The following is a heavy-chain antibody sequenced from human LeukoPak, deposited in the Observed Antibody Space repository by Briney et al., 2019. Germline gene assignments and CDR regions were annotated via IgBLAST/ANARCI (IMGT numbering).Heavy chain of an antibody. CDR1: GGSISSYH. Sequence: SETLSLTCTVSGGSISSYHWSWIRQPPGKGLQWIGFIYSSGSTNYNPSLKSRVTISLDTSKNQFSLRVSSVTSADTAVYYCARGNSGYDYVFDIWGQGTMVTVSS. CDR2: IYSSGST. CDR3: ARGNSGYDYVFDI. D-gene: IGHD5-12*01. J-gene: IGHJ3*02. V-gene: IGHV4-59*01.